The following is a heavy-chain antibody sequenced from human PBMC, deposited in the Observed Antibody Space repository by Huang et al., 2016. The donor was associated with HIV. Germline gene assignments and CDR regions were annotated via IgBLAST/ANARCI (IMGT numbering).Heavy chain of an antibody. V-gene: IGHV4-39*01. CDR2: IYYSGST. J-gene: IGHJ3*02. Sequence: QLQLQESGPGLVKPSETLSLTCTVSGGSISSSSYYWGWIRQPQGKGLEWIGSIYYSGSTYYNPSLKSRVTISVDTSKNQFSLKLSSVTAADTAVYYCARIVGATKNDAFDIWGQGTMVTVSS. CDR1: GGSISSSSYY. D-gene: IGHD1-26*01. CDR3: ARIVGATKNDAFDI.